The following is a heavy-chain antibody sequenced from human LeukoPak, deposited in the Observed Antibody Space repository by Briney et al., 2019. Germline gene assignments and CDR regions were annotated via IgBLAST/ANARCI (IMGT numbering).Heavy chain of an antibody. D-gene: IGHD4-23*01. CDR3: ARQGGLGTPASGSLEAFDY. CDR2: FYVSGSI. J-gene: IGHJ4*02. CDR1: GGSFNPYY. Sequence: AETLSLTCTVSGGSFNPYYWRWLRQPAGKGLEWIGRFYVSGSIDYNPSLKSRITISLDKSKNQFSLNLTSVTAADTAVYYCARQGGLGTPASGSLEAFDYWGQGTLVTVSS. V-gene: IGHV4-4*07.